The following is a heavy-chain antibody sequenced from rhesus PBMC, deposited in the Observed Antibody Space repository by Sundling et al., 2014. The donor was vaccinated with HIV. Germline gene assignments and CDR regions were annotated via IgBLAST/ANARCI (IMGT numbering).Heavy chain of an antibody. J-gene: IGHJ3*01. Sequence: QVQLQESGPGLVKPSETLSLTCAVSGYSISSGYYWNWIRQPPGKGLEWIGNFFGGGGSSYLNPSLRSRVTLSVDTSKNQLSLKLTSVTAADTAVYYCASEITTNDAFDFWGQGLRVTVSS. CDR1: GYSISSGYY. D-gene: IGHD4-11*01. CDR3: ASEITTNDAFDF. CDR2: FFGGGGSS. V-gene: IGHV4-165*02.